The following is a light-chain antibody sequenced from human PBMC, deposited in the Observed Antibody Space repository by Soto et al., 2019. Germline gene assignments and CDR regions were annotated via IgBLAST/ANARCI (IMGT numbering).Light chain of an antibody. Sequence: QSALTQPASVSGSPGQSITISCSGTSSDIGSYNHVAWYQQFPGKSPKLMIYAVSDRPPGVSDRFSGSKSGITASLTISGLQTEDEADYYCISYIDRQSYLFGTGLQVTVL. J-gene: IGLJ1*01. CDR2: AVS. CDR3: ISYIDRQSYL. V-gene: IGLV2-14*03. CDR1: SSDIGSYNH.